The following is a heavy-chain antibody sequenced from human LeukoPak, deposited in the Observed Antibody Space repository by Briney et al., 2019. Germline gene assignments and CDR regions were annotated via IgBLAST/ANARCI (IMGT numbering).Heavy chain of an antibody. V-gene: IGHV3-72*01. J-gene: IGHJ4*02. CDR1: GFTFSDHY. CDR2: TRNKADSYTT. CDR3: ARDTRDGIDY. D-gene: IGHD5-24*01. Sequence: GGSLRLSCADSGFTFSDHYMDWVRQAPGKGLEWVGRTRNKADSYTTDYAASVKGRFSISRDDSQNSLFLQMNSLKTEDTAVYYCARDTRDGIDYWGQGTLVTVSS.